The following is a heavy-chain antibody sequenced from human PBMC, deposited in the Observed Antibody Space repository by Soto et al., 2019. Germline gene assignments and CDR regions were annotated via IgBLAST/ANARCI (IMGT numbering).Heavy chain of an antibody. CDR3: ARSYYYYDSSGHSYYFDY. J-gene: IGHJ4*02. Sequence: SETLSLTCAVSSGSISSSNWWSWVRQPPGKGLEWIGEIYHSGSTDYNPSLKSRVTISVDTSKNQFSLKLSSVTAADTAVYYCARSYYYYDSSGHSYYFDYWGQGTLVTVSS. V-gene: IGHV4-4*02. CDR2: IYHSGST. D-gene: IGHD3-22*01. CDR1: SGSISSSNW.